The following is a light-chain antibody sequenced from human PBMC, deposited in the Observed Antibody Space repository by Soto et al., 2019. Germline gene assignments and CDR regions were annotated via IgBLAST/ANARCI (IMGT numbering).Light chain of an antibody. J-gene: IGKJ3*01. CDR3: QQYNRWPFT. CDR2: GAS. Sequence: EIVMTQSPATLSVSPGERATLSCRASQSVSSNLAWYQQKPGQAPRLLIYGASTRATGITARFSGSGSGTEFTLTISSLQSEDFAVYYCQQYNRWPFTLGPGTRVDI. V-gene: IGKV3-15*01. CDR1: QSVSSN.